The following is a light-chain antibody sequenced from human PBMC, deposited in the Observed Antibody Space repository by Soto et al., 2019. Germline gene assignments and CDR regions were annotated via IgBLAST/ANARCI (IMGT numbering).Light chain of an antibody. CDR1: QSVSSN. CDR2: GAT. Sequence: EIVMTQSPATLSVFPGERATLSCRASQSVSSNLAWYQHQPGQAPRLLIYGATTRANAIPARFSGSGSGTEFTLTISSLQSEDFAVYYCQQYQNWPPLTFGGGTKVEIK. CDR3: QQYQNWPPLT. J-gene: IGKJ4*01. V-gene: IGKV3-15*01.